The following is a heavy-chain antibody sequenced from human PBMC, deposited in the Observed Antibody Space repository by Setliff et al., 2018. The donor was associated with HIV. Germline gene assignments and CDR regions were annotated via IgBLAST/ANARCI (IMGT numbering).Heavy chain of an antibody. CDR3: ARIVAPGSHGPDYHMDV. J-gene: IGHJ6*03. D-gene: IGHD3-22*01. Sequence: ASVKVSCKASGYTFVNYDINWVRQAAGQGLEWMGWMNPTRGNTGYAQKFQGRATITRDTSKNTAYMELRSLTSEDTAVYYCARIVAPGSHGPDYHMDVWGKGSTVTVSS. CDR2: MNPTRGNT. CDR1: GYTFVNYD. V-gene: IGHV1-8*03.